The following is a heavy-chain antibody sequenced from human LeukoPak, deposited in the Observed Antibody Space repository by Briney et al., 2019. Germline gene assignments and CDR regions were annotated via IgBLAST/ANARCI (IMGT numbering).Heavy chain of an antibody. D-gene: IGHD6-19*01. CDR1: GFTFSSYA. Sequence: GGSLRLSCAASGFTFSSYAMSWVRQAPGKRLEWVSATSGSGGSTYYADSVKGRFTISRDNSKNTLYLQMNSLRAEDTAVYYCAKAVFGIAVAGYFDYWGQGTLVTVSS. J-gene: IGHJ4*02. CDR3: AKAVFGIAVAGYFDY. V-gene: IGHV3-23*01. CDR2: TSGSGGST.